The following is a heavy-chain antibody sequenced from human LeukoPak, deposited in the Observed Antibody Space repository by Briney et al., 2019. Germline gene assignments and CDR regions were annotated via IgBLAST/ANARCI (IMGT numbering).Heavy chain of an antibody. J-gene: IGHJ5*02. Sequence: PSETLSLTCTVSGGSISSSSYYWGWIRQPPGKGLEWIGSIYYSGSTYYNPSLKSRVTISVDTSKNQFSLKLSSVTAADTAVYYCARDGEDSSGYSQWFDPWGQGTLVTVSS. CDR3: ARDGEDSSGYSQWFDP. D-gene: IGHD3-22*01. V-gene: IGHV4-39*07. CDR1: GGSISSSSYY. CDR2: IYYSGST.